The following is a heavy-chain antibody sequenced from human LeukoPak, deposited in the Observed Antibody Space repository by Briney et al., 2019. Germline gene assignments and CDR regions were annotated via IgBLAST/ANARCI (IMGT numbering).Heavy chain of an antibody. V-gene: IGHV3-7*03. Sequence: GGSLRLSCAASGFTFSSYWMGWVRQAPGKGLEWVANIKPDGYDKYYVDSLKGRFTISGDNAKNSLYLQMDSLTAEDTAAYYCARGDIHSSGSLRTFDLWGQGTLVTVSS. CDR1: GFTFSSYW. D-gene: IGHD3-22*01. CDR2: IKPDGYDK. J-gene: IGHJ4*02. CDR3: ARGDIHSSGSLRTFDL.